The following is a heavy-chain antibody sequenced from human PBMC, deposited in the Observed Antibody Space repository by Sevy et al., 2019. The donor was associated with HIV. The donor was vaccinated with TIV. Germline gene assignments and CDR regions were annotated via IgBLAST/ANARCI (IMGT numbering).Heavy chain of an antibody. J-gene: IGHJ6*03. Sequence: SETLSLTCTVSGGSISSYYWSWIRQPAGKGLEWIGRIYTSGSTNYNPSLKSRVTMSVDTSKNQFSLKLSSVTAADTAVYYCARNSGFGEFYYYYYMDVWGKGTTVTVSS. CDR1: GGSISSYY. CDR2: IYTSGST. D-gene: IGHD3-10*01. V-gene: IGHV4-4*07. CDR3: ARNSGFGEFYYYYYMDV.